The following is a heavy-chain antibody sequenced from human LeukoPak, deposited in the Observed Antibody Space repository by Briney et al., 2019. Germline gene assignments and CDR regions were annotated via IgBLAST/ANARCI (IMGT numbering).Heavy chain of an antibody. D-gene: IGHD2-2*01. CDR3: ARVRSGCSSTSCFQNWFDP. V-gene: IGHV1-8*01. J-gene: IGHJ5*02. Sequence: ASVKVSCKASGYTFNSYDINWVRQATGQGLEWMGLMNPNSGNTGYAQKFQGRVTMTRNTSISTAYMELSSLRSEDTAVYYCARVRSGCSSTSCFQNWFDPWGQGTLVTVSS. CDR2: MNPNSGNT. CDR1: GYTFNSYD.